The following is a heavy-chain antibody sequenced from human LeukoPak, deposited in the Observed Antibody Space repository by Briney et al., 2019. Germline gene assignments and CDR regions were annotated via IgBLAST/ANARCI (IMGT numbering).Heavy chain of an antibody. CDR1: GFTFKNYA. V-gene: IGHV3-23*05. CDR3: AKKSSWLFERFDH. Sequence: GGSLRLSCTASGFTFKNYAMSWVRQAPGKGLEWVSSIGFSSDRYYADSIKGRFTISRDNSKNVLYLEMNSLRVDDTAKYFCAKKSSWLFERFDHWCQGVQVTVSS. J-gene: IGHJ4*02. CDR2: IGFSSDR. D-gene: IGHD3-9*01.